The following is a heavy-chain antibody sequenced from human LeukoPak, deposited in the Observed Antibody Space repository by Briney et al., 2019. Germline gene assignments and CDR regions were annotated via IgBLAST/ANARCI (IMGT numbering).Heavy chain of an antibody. CDR1: GGSISSYY. CDR3: ARLGSGWPPNNYYYYYGMDV. J-gene: IGHJ6*02. CDR2: IYDSGST. Sequence: SETLSLTCTVSGGSISSYYWSWIRQPPGKGLEWIGYIYDSGSTNYNPSLKSRVTISVDTSKNQFSLKLSSVTAADTAVYYCARLGSGWPPNNYYYYYGMDVWGQGTTVTFSS. D-gene: IGHD6-19*01. V-gene: IGHV4-59*08.